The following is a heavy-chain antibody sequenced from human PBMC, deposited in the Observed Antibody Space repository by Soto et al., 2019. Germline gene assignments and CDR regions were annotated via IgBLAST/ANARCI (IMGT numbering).Heavy chain of an antibody. D-gene: IGHD6-19*01. CDR1: GYTFTSYG. CDR2: ISAYNGNT. CDR3: ARVADALFEGHGLNRAFDI. V-gene: IGHV1-18*01. J-gene: IGHJ3*02. Sequence: ASVKVSCKASGYTFTSYGISWVRQAPGQGLEWMGWISAYNGNTNYAQKLQGRVTMTTDTSTSTAYMELRSLRSDDTAVYYCARVADALFEGHGLNRAFDIWGQGTMVTVSS.